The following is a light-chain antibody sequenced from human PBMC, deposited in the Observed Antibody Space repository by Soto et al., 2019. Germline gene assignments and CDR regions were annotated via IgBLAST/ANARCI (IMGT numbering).Light chain of an antibody. CDR1: SSDVGSYNL. V-gene: IGLV2-23*01. CDR2: EGT. Sequence: QSALTQPASVSGSPGQSITISCTGTSSDVGSYNLVSWYQQHPGKAPKLMIYEGTKRPSGVSNRFSGSKSGNTASLTGSGLQAEDEDDYYYCSYAGSSVVFGGGTKLTVL. CDR3: CSYAGSSVV. J-gene: IGLJ2*01.